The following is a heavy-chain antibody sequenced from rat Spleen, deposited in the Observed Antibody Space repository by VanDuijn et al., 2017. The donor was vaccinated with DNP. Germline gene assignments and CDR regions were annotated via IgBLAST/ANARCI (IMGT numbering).Heavy chain of an antibody. CDR1: GFTFSDYN. J-gene: IGHJ4*01. CDR2: IVHDGSST. V-gene: IGHV5-7*01. D-gene: IGHD1-2*01. CDR3: TRHDYYSSPYYAMDA. Sequence: EVQLVESAGGLVQPGRSLKVSCAASGFTFSDYNMAGVRQAPKKGLEWVATIVHDGSSTYYRDSVKDRFTISRDNAESTLYLQMDSLRSEDTATYYCTRHDYYSSPYYAMDAWGQGTSVTVSS.